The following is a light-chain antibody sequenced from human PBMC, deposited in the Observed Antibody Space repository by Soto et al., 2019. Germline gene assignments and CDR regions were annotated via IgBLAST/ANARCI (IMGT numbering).Light chain of an antibody. V-gene: IGKV3-20*01. CDR1: QTVNGNY. CDR2: GAS. Sequence: EIVLTQSPGTLSLSPGERATLSCRASQTVNGNYLAWYQQRAGQAPRLLIYGASTRAADIPDRFSGSGSGTDFTLTISRLEPEDFAVYYCQQYDRSPLITFGGGTKVEIK. J-gene: IGKJ4*01. CDR3: QQYDRSPLIT.